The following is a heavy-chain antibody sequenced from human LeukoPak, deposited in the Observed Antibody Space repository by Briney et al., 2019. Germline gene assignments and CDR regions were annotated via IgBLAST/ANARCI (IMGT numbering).Heavy chain of an antibody. D-gene: IGHD3-22*01. CDR1: GFTSSSFE. Sequence: QPGGSLRLSCAASGFTSSSFEMNWVRQAPGKGLEWVSYISSFGSTIYYADSVKGRFTISRDNAKNSLYLQMNSLRAEDTAVYYCATLGSYDSSGYSLDAFDIWGQGTMVTVSS. CDR2: ISSFGSTI. V-gene: IGHV3-48*03. CDR3: ATLGSYDSSGYSLDAFDI. J-gene: IGHJ3*02.